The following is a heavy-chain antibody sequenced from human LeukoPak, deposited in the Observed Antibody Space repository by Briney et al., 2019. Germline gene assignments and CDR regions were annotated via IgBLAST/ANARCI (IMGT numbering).Heavy chain of an antibody. Sequence: ASVKVSCKASGYTFTGYYMHWVRQAPGQGLEWMGWINPNSGGTNYAQKFQGRVTMTTDTSTNTAYMELGSLRPDDTAVYYCARLIEYRTSSRVFDIWGKGTMVTVSS. D-gene: IGHD6-6*01. CDR1: GYTFTGYY. V-gene: IGHV1-2*02. CDR2: INPNSGGT. J-gene: IGHJ3*02. CDR3: ARLIEYRTSSRVFDI.